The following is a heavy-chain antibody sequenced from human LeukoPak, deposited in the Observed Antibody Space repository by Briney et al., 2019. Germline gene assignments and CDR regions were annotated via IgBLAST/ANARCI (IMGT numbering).Heavy chain of an antibody. J-gene: IGHJ1*01. CDR3: ARRDSYTSPFQY. D-gene: IGHD3-16*01. CDR2: IYTSGNT. V-gene: IGHV4-4*07. Sequence: PSETLSLTCTVSGGSMSSYYWSRIRQPAGKGLEWIGRIYTSGNTNYNPSLKSRVTISVDTSKKQFSLKLRSATTADTAVYFCARRDSYTSPFQYWGQGTLVTVSS. CDR1: GGSMSSYY.